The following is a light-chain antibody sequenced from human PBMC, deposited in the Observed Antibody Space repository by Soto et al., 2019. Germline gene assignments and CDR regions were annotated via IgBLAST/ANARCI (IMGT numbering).Light chain of an antibody. J-gene: IGKJ1*01. Sequence: THSPGILSFSPRDRATLSCRARHSVSSSGLAWYQQKPGQAPRLLIYCASTMATGVPARFSGSGSGTEFTLTISSLQSDDFAAYYCQQYNNCSPFPFGQGTKVAIK. CDR1: HSVSSS. CDR3: QQYNNCSPFP. V-gene: IGKV3-15*01. CDR2: CAS.